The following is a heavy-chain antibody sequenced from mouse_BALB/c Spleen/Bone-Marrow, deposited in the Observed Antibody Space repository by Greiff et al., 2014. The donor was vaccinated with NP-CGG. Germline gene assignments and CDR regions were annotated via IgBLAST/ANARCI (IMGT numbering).Heavy chain of an antibody. Sequence: VMLVESGAELVRPGTSVKVSCKASGYAFIIYLLGWIKQRPGQGFEWIGVINPGSGGTNYNEKLKGKATLTADKSSSTAYMQLSSLTSDDSAVYFCARNANWFFTYWGQGTLVTVSA. CDR2: INPGSGGT. CDR1: GYAFIIYL. CDR3: ARNANWFFTY. J-gene: IGHJ3*01. D-gene: IGHD4-1*01. V-gene: IGHV1-54*03.